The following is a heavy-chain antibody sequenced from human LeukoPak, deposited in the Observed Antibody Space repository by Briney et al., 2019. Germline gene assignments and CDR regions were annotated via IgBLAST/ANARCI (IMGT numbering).Heavy chain of an antibody. CDR1: GFTVSSNY. V-gene: IGHV3-53*01. J-gene: IGHJ4*02. CDR3: ARNGYTSGWYRN. CDR2: IYSGGST. Sequence: GGSLRLSCAASGFTVSSNYMSWVRQAPGKGLEWVSTIYSGGSTYYADSVKGRFTISRDSSKNTLYLQMNSLRGEDTAVYYCARNGYTSGWYRNWGQGTLVTVSS. D-gene: IGHD6-19*01.